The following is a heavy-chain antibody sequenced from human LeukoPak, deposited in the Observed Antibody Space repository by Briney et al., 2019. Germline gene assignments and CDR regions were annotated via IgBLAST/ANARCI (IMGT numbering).Heavy chain of an antibody. J-gene: IGHJ4*02. V-gene: IGHV3-48*04. CDR2: ISGSSTTI. CDR3: ARYGLSFDY. CDR1: GFTFSTYS. Sequence: GGSLRLSCAASGFTFSTYSMNWVRQAPGKGLEWVSYISGSSTTIYYADSVKGRFTISRDNAKNSLFLQMNSLRAEDTAVYYCARYGLSFDYWGQGTLVTVSS. D-gene: IGHD3/OR15-3a*01.